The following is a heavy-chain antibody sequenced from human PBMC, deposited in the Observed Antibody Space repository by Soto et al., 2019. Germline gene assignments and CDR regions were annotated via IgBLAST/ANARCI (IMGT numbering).Heavy chain of an antibody. Sequence: PGGSLRLSCAASGFTFSSDAMSWVRQAPGKGLEWVSGLSGSGDYTYYADSVKGRFTISRDNSKNTLYLQMSSLRAEDTAVYYCAKRFRGNTGCLDYWGQGTLVTVSS. J-gene: IGHJ4*02. CDR3: AKRFRGNTGCLDY. CDR2: LSGSGDYT. V-gene: IGHV3-23*01. CDR1: GFTFSSDA. D-gene: IGHD3-3*01.